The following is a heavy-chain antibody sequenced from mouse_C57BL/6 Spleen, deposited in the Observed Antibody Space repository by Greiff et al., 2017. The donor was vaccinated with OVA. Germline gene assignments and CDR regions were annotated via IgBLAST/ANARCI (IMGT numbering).Heavy chain of an antibody. V-gene: IGHV1-62-2*01. CDR1: GYTFTEYT. D-gene: IGHD1-1*01. CDR2: FYPGSGSI. Sequence: QVQLKESGAELVKPGASVKLSCKASGYTFTEYTIHWVKQRSGQGLEWIGWFYPGSGSIKYNEKFKDKATLTADKSSSTVYMELSRLTSEDSAVYFCARHEDYYGSSPAAWFAYWGQGTLVTVSA. CDR3: ARHEDYYGSSPAAWFAY. J-gene: IGHJ3*01.